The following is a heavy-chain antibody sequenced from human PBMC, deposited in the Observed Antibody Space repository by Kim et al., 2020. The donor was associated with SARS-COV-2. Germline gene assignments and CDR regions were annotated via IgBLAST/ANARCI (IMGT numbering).Heavy chain of an antibody. V-gene: IGHV3-64D*06. J-gene: IGHJ4*02. CDR2: ISSDGGST. CDR3: VKDGQRGFIVAATPFDY. D-gene: IGHD5-12*01. Sequence: GGSLRLSCSASGFTFSSYAMHWVRQAPGKGLEYVSAISSDGGSTYYVDSVKGRFTISRDNSKNTLYLQMSSLKTEDTAVYYCVKDGQRGFIVAATPFDYWGQGTLVTVSS. CDR1: GFTFSSYA.